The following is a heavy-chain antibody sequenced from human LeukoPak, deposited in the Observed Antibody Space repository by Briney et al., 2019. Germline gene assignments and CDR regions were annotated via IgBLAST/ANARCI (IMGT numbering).Heavy chain of an antibody. CDR1: GFTFSDYS. CDR2: IGIDSGNT. V-gene: IGHV3-48*01. Sequence: GGSLRLSCAASGFTFSDYSMNWVRQAPGKGLEWISYIGIDSGNTNYEDSVKGRFTISGDKAKNSLYLQMNSLRVEDTAVYYCARGYKYAFDNWGQGTLVTVSS. J-gene: IGHJ4*02. D-gene: IGHD5-24*01. CDR3: ARGYKYAFDN.